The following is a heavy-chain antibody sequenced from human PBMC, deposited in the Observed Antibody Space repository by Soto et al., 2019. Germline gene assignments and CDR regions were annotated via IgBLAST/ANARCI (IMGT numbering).Heavy chain of an antibody. D-gene: IGHD1-26*01. Sequence: GGPLRLSGAASVFTFSSNYMSWVREAPGKGLEWVSVIYSGGSTYYADSVKGRFTISRDNSKNTLYLQMNSLRAEDTAVYYCARDGGSGSYYDAFDIWGQGTMVTVSS. CDR1: VFTFSSNY. CDR3: ARDGGSGSYYDAFDI. CDR2: IYSGGST. J-gene: IGHJ3*02. V-gene: IGHV3-53*01.